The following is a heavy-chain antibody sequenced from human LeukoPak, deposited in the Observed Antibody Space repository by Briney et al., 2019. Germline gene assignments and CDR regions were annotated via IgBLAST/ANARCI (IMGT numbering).Heavy chain of an antibody. CDR1: GFTFSSYS. D-gene: IGHD3-22*01. CDR2: ISSSSSYI. CDR3: ASTPRGVVVSLYDY. Sequence: PGGSLRLSCAASGFTFSSYSMNWVRQAPGKGLEWVSSISSSSSYIYYAGSVKGRFTISRDNAKNSLYLQMNSLRAEDTAVYYCASTPRGVVVSLYDYWGQGTLVTVSS. J-gene: IGHJ4*02. V-gene: IGHV3-21*01.